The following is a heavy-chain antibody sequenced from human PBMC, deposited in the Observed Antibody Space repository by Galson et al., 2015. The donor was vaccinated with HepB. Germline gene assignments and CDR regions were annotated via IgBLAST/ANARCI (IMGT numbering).Heavy chain of an antibody. CDR3: AYYYDSSGYYNGPFDY. D-gene: IGHD3-22*01. J-gene: IGHJ4*02. Sequence: SVKVSCKASGGTFSSYAISWVRQAPGQGLEWMGGIIPIFGTANYAQKFQGRVTITADESTSTAYMELSGLRSEDTAVYYCAYYYDSSGYYNGPFDYWGQGTLVTVPS. V-gene: IGHV1-69*13. CDR1: GGTFSSYA. CDR2: IIPIFGTA.